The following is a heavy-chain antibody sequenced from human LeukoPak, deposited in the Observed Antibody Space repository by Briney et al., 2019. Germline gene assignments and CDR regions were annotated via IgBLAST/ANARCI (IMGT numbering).Heavy chain of an antibody. CDR1: GFTFSSYW. CDR3: AKYHYGSGTSLDY. CDR2: IKQDGSEK. D-gene: IGHD3-10*01. V-gene: IGHV3-7*01. Sequence: GGSLRLSCAASGFTFSSYWMSWVRQAPGKGLEWVANIKQDGSEKYYVDSVKGRFTISRDNAKNSLSLHMNSLRAEDTAVYYCAKYHYGSGTSLDYWGQGTLVTVSS. J-gene: IGHJ4*02.